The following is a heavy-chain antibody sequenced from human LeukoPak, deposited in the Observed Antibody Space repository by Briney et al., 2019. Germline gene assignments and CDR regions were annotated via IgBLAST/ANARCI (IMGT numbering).Heavy chain of an antibody. CDR2: ISSSGSTI. CDR3: ARDHQWLVPLSFDY. D-gene: IGHD6-19*01. V-gene: IGHV3-48*03. Sequence: PGGSLRLSCAASGFTFSSYEMNWVRQAPGKGLEWGSYISSSGSTIYYADSVKGRFTISRDNAKNSLYLQMNSLRAEDTAVYYCARDHQWLVPLSFDYWGQGTLVTVSS. CDR1: GFTFSSYE. J-gene: IGHJ4*02.